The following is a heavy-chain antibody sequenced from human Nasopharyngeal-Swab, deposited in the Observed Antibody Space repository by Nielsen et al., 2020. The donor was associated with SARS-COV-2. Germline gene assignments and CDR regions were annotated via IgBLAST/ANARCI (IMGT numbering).Heavy chain of an antibody. CDR2: ISGSGGST. J-gene: IGHJ6*02. CDR3: AKDVRGSGSLGCMDV. CDR1: EFTFSSYA. Sequence: GEALKISCAASEFTFSSYAMSWVRQAPGKGLEWVSAISGSGGSTYYADSVKGRFTISRDNSKNTLYLQMNSLRAEDTAVYYCAKDVRGSGSLGCMDVWGQGTTVTVSS. V-gene: IGHV3-23*01. D-gene: IGHD3-10*01.